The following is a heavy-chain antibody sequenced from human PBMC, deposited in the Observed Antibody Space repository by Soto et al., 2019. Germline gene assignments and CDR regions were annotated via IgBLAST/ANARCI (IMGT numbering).Heavy chain of an antibody. V-gene: IGHV3-23*01. CDR1: GFTFSSYA. CDR2: ISGSGGNA. Sequence: EVQLLESGGGLVQPGGSLRLSCAASGFTFSSYAMSWVHQAPGKGLEWVSTISGSGGNAYYADSVKGRFSISRDNSKNTLRLQMNSLRADDTAVYYCAKDGASGSYPPYSYFGMDVWGQGTTVTVSS. CDR3: AKDGASGSYPPYSYFGMDV. J-gene: IGHJ6*02. D-gene: IGHD1-26*01.